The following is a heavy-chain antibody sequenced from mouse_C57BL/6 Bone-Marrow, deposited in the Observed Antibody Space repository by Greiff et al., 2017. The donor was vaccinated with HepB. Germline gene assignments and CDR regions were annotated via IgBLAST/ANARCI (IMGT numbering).Heavy chain of an antibody. CDR3: ARWGSSTYWYFDV. D-gene: IGHD1-1*01. CDR2: IHPSDSDT. J-gene: IGHJ1*03. V-gene: IGHV1-74*01. CDR1: GYTFTSYW. Sequence: QVQLQQPGAELVKPGASVKVSCKASGYTFTSYWMHWVKQRPGQGLEWIGRIHPSDSDTNYNQKFKGKATLTADKSSSTAYMQLSSLTSEDSAVYFCARWGSSTYWYFDVWGTGTTVTVSS.